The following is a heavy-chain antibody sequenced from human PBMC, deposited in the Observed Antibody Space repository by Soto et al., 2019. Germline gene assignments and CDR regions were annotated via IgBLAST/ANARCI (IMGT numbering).Heavy chain of an antibody. Sequence: GGSLRLSCAASGFSFTDFAMSWVRQAPGKGLEWVAGIGASGDITWYADSVKGRLSISRDNSKNTLYLQLNSLRFEDTAVYYCAKDDFTDRGDDYFDYWGPGTLVTVSS. CDR2: IGASGDIT. CDR3: AKDDFTDRGDDYFDY. J-gene: IGHJ4*02. V-gene: IGHV3-23*01. D-gene: IGHD2-21*02. CDR1: GFSFTDFA.